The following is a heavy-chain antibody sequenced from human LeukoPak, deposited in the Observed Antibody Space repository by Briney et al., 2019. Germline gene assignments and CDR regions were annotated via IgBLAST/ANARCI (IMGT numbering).Heavy chain of an antibody. V-gene: IGHV3-21*04. J-gene: IGHJ6*02. CDR1: GFTFSSYS. Sequence: GGSLRLSCAASGFTFSSYSMNWVRQAPGKGLEWVSSISSSSSYIYYADSVKGRFTISRDNAKNSLYLQMNSLRAEDTAVYYCAKDGGGSLEWLPPMDVWGQGTTVTVSS. CDR3: AKDGGGSLEWLPPMDV. D-gene: IGHD3-3*01. CDR2: ISSSSSYI.